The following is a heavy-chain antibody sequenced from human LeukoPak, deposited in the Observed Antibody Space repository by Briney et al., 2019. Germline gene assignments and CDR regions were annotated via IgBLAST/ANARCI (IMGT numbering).Heavy chain of an antibody. D-gene: IGHD6-19*01. CDR2: IIPIFGTA. CDR3: ARDRGGSSGRTYYYYGMDV. J-gene: IGHJ6*02. Sequence: SVKVSCKASGGTFSSYAISWVRQAPGQGLEWMGGIIPIFGTANYAQKFQGRVTITADESTSTAYMELSSLRSEDTAVYYCARDRGGSSGRTYYYYGMDVWGQGTTVTVSS. CDR1: GGTFSSYA. V-gene: IGHV1-69*01.